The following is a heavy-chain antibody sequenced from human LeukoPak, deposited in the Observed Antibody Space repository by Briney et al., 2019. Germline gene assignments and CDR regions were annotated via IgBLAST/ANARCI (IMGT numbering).Heavy chain of an antibody. CDR1: GFTFSNYG. J-gene: IGHJ4*02. CDR2: IWNDGSNK. V-gene: IGHV3-33*01. D-gene: IGHD2-8*01. Sequence: GRSLSRSCAASGFTFSNYGMHWVRQAPGMGLEGVIVIWNDGSNKYYEDYVKGRMTISRDNSKKALYMQMNSLRAEDTAVYYCARDNGVAYYFDYWGQGTLVIVSS. CDR3: ARDNGVAYYFDY.